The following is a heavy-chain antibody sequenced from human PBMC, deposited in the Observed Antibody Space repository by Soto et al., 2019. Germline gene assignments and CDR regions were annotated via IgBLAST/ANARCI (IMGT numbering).Heavy chain of an antibody. D-gene: IGHD2-21*02. V-gene: IGHV4-38-2*02. CDR3: ARDTALDF. J-gene: IGHJ4*02. CDR1: GDSTSSGYY. CDR2: IYHSGTT. Sequence: PSETLSLTCAVSGDSTSSGYYWAWIRQPPGKGLEWIGFIYHSGTTYYNPSLKSRATISVDTSKNQFSLELRSVTAADTAFYYCARDTALDFWGQGTLVTVSS.